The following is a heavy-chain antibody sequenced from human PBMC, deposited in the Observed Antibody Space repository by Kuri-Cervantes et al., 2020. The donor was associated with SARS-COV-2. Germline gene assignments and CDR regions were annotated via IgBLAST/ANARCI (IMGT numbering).Heavy chain of an antibody. Sequence: GESMKISCAASGFTFDDYGMSWVRQAPGKGLEWVSGINWNGGSTGYADSVKGRFAISRDNAKNSLYLQMNSLRVEDTALYYCARDWQNWGSSYYYYYYMDVWGKGTTVTVSS. D-gene: IGHD7-27*01. CDR1: GFTFDDYG. V-gene: IGHV3-20*04. J-gene: IGHJ6*03. CDR2: INWNGGST. CDR3: ARDWQNWGSSYYYYYYMDV.